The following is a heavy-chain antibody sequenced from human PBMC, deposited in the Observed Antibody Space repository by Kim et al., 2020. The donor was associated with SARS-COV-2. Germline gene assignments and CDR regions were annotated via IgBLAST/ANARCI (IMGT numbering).Heavy chain of an antibody. CDR1: GGSFSGYY. J-gene: IGHJ6*02. V-gene: IGHV4-34*01. CDR2: INHSGST. D-gene: IGHD3-3*01. CDR3: ARERSITIFGVVSDRRGMDV. Sequence: SETLSLTCAVYGGSFSGYYWSWIRQPPGKGLEWIGEINHSGSTNYNPSLKSRVTISVDTSKNQFSLKLSSVTAADTAVYYCARERSITIFGVVSDRRGMDVWGQGTTVTVSS.